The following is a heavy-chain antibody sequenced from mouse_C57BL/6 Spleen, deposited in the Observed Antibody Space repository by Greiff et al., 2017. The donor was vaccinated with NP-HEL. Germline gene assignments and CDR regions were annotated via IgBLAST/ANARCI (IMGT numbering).Heavy chain of an antibody. D-gene: IGHD1-1*01. CDR2: ISDGGSYT. Sequence: EVKLVESGGGLVKPGGSLKLSCAASGFTFSSYAMSWVRQTPEKRLEWVATISDGGSYTYYPDNVKGRFTISRDNAKNNLYLQMSHLKSEDTAMYYCARDTYGRSAMDYWGQGTSVTVSS. CDR1: GFTFSSYA. CDR3: ARDTYGRSAMDY. J-gene: IGHJ4*01. V-gene: IGHV5-4*01.